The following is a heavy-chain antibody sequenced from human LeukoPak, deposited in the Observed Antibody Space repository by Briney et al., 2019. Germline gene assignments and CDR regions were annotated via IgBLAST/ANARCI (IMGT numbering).Heavy chain of an antibody. CDR3: AKDRLAAMPEGFDY. CDR2: ISGSGAST. J-gene: IGHJ4*02. D-gene: IGHD2-2*01. CDR1: GFTFAGYA. V-gene: IGHV3-23*01. Sequence: GGPLRLSCAASGFTFAGYAMNWVRQAPGKGLEWVSGISGSGASTYYADSVKGRFTISRDNSKNTLYLQMNSLRAEDTAVYYCAKDRLAAMPEGFDYWGQGTLVTVSS.